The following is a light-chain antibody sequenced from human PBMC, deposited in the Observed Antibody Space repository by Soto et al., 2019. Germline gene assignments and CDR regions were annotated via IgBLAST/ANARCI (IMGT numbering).Light chain of an antibody. CDR1: TGPVTSGHY. CDR3: LVIYAGVGEV. Sequence: QAVVTQEPSLTVSPGGTVTLTCCSSTGPVTSGHYPNWFQQKPGQAPRTLICDTNNTHSWTPARFAGSLLGDKAALTLSHAQPEEEADYYCLVIYAGVGEVFGTGTKLTVL. CDR2: DTN. J-gene: IGLJ1*01. V-gene: IGLV7-46*01.